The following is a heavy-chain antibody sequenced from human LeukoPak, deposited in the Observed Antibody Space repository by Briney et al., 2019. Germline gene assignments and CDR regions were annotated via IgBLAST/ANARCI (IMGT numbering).Heavy chain of an antibody. CDR1: GYTFTGYY. J-gene: IGHJ4*02. D-gene: IGHD1-26*01. V-gene: IGHV1-2*02. CDR2: VNPNSGGT. Sequence: ASVKVSCKASGYTFTGYYMHWVRQAPGQGLEWMGWVNPNSGGTNYAQKFQGRVTMTRDTSISTAYMELSRLRSDDTAVYYCAREGIVGATKGVDYWGQGTLVTVSS. CDR3: AREGIVGATKGVDY.